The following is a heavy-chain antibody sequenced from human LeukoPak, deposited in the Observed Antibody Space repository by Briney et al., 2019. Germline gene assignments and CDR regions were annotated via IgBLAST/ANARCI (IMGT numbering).Heavy chain of an antibody. CDR3: ASMGGYSSSWYPPEYFQH. CDR1: GGSISSGSYY. CDR2: IYTNAST. V-gene: IGHV4-61*02. J-gene: IGHJ1*01. D-gene: IGHD6-13*01. Sequence: PSQTLSLTCTVSGGSISSGSYYWSWIRQPAGKGLEWIGRIYTNASTNYNPSLKSRVAISVDTSKNQFSLKLSSVTAADTAVYYCASMGGYSSSWYPPEYFQHWGQGTLVTVSS.